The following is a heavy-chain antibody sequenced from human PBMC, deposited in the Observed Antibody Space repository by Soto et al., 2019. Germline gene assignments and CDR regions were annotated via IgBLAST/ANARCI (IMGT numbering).Heavy chain of an antibody. J-gene: IGHJ5*02. CDR2: VSHDGSNK. Sequence: GGSLRLSCAVFGFTFSDYPMYWVRQAPGKGLEWVAIVSHDGSNKWYADFVKGRFTISRDNAKNTLYLQMNNLRAEATAVYYCVRCWGSGDGTNLGYNWLDPWGQGT. CDR1: GFTFSDYP. D-gene: IGHD3-16*01. V-gene: IGHV3-30*04. CDR3: VRCWGSGDGTNLGYNWLDP.